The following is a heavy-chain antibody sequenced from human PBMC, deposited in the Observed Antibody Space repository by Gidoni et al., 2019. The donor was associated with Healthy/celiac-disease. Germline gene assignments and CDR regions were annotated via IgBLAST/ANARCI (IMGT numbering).Heavy chain of an antibody. CDR1: GYTFTSYA. CDR2: INAGNGNT. Sequence: QVQLVQSGAEVKKPGASVKVSCKASGYTFTSYAMHWVRQAPGQRLEWMGWINAGNGNTKYSQTFQGRVTITRDTSASTAYMELSSLRSEDTAVYYCARDLGYCTNGVCYTFDIWGQGTMVTVSS. CDR3: ARDLGYCTNGVCYTFDI. J-gene: IGHJ3*02. V-gene: IGHV1-3*01. D-gene: IGHD2-8*01.